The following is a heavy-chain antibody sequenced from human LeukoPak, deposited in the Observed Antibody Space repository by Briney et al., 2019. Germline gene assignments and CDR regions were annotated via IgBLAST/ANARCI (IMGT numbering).Heavy chain of an antibody. D-gene: IGHD6-13*01. V-gene: IGHV3-23*01. CDR1: GFTFSSYA. Sequence: PGGSLRLSCAASGFTFSSYAMSWVRQAPGKGLEWVSAISGSGGSTYYADSVKGRFTISRDNSKNTLYLQMNSLRAEDTAVCYCAKKEAASNYYYYYGMDVWGQGTTVTVSS. CDR3: AKKEAASNYYYYYGMDV. J-gene: IGHJ6*02. CDR2: ISGSGGST.